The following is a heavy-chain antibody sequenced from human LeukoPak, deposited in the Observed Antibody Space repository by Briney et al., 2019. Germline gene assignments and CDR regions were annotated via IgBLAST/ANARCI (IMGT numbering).Heavy chain of an antibody. J-gene: IGHJ4*02. CDR2: INHSGST. CDR1: GGSFSGYY. V-gene: IGHV4-34*01. Sequence: SETLSLTCAVYGGSFSGYYWSWIRQPPGKGLEWIGEINHSGSTNYDPSLKSRVTISVDTSKNQFSLKLSSVTAADTAVYYCASIPRRYSSSLRRDYWGQGTLVTVSS. D-gene: IGHD6-6*01. CDR3: ASIPRRYSSSLRRDY.